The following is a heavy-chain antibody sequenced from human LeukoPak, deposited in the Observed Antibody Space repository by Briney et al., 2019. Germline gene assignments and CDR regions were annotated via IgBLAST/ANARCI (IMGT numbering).Heavy chain of an antibody. Sequence: PSETLSLTCNVSGGSISSGTYYWTWIRQPAGKGLEWIGYIYYSGSTYYNPSLKSRVTISVDTSKNQFSLKLSSVTAADTAVYYCARASLIVVVPDYWGQGTLVTVSS. D-gene: IGHD2-21*01. V-gene: IGHV4-30-4*08. J-gene: IGHJ4*02. CDR1: GGSISSGTYY. CDR3: ARASLIVVVPDY. CDR2: IYYSGST.